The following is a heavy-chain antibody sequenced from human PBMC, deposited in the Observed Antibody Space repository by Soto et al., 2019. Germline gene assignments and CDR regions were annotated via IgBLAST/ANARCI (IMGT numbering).Heavy chain of an antibody. CDR3: ARGHSTDCSNGVCSFFYNHEMDV. Sequence: ASVKVSCKASGHSFTDYHIHWVRQAPGQGLEWLGRINPKSGGTSTAQKFQGWVTMTRDRSISIVYMELTRLRSDDTAVYFCARGHSTDCSNGVCSFFYNHEMDVWGQGTTVTVSS. D-gene: IGHD2-8*01. CDR1: GHSFTDYH. J-gene: IGHJ6*02. CDR2: INPKSGGT. V-gene: IGHV1-2*04.